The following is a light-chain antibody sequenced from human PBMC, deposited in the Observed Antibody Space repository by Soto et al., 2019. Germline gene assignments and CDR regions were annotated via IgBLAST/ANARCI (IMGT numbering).Light chain of an antibody. CDR1: QSIGKW. CDR2: DAS. Sequence: DISMTQSPSALSASVGDRVTISSRASQSIGKWLAWYQQKPGIAPKLLIYDASTLERGVPSRFSGIGSGTEFTLVISSLQPDDFATYYCQQYNSYSWTFGQGAKVDIK. CDR3: QQYNSYSWT. J-gene: IGKJ1*01. V-gene: IGKV1-5*01.